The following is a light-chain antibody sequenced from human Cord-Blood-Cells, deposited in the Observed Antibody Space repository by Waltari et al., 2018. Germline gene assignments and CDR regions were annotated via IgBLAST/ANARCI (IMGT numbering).Light chain of an antibody. V-gene: IGLV4-69*01. CDR1: SGHSSYA. CDR2: LNSDGSH. Sequence: LVLTHSPSASASLGASVKLTCTLSSGHSSYAIHWHPQQPEKGPRYLMKLNSDGSHSKGDGIPDRFSGSSSGAERYLTLSSLQSEDEADYYCQTWGTGIHWVFGGGTKLTVL. J-gene: IGLJ3*02. CDR3: QTWGTGIHWV.